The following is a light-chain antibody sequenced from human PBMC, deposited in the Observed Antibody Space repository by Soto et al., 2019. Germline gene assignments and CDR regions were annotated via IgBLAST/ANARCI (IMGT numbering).Light chain of an antibody. Sequence: IVLTQSPGTLSLSPGERATLSCRSSQTVSSRFLAWYQQKPGQAPRILIYGALSRATCIPDPFSFSGSGTDFTLTISRREPEDVALAYCQQYASSPLTFGGGTKVEIK. J-gene: IGKJ4*01. CDR1: QTVSSRF. V-gene: IGKV3-20*01. CDR2: GAL. CDR3: QQYASSPLT.